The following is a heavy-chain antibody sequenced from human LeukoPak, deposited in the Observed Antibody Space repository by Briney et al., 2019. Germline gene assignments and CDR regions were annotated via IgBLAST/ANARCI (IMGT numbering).Heavy chain of an antibody. Sequence: GGSLRLSCAASGFTFDDYGMSWVRQAPGKGLEWVSGINWNGGSTGYADSVKGRFTIPRDNAKNSLYLQMNSLRAEDTALYYCARQRGVAVAGLNWFDPWGQGTLVTVSS. J-gene: IGHJ5*02. CDR3: ARQRGVAVAGLNWFDP. CDR1: GFTFDDYG. V-gene: IGHV3-20*04. CDR2: INWNGGST. D-gene: IGHD6-19*01.